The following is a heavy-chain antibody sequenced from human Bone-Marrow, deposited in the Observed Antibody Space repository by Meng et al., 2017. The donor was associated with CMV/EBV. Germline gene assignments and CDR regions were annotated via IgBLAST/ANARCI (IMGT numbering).Heavy chain of an antibody. D-gene: IGHD5-18*01. V-gene: IGHV1-69*05. J-gene: IGHJ3*02. CDR3: ARLLETDTAMADSPYAFDI. CDR1: GGTFSSYA. CDR2: IIPIFGTA. Sequence: SVKVSCKASGGTFSSYAISWVRQAPGQGLEWMGGIIPIFGTANYAQKFQGRVTITTDESTSTAYMELSSLRSEDTAVYYCARLLETDTAMADSPYAFDICGQGTMVAVSS.